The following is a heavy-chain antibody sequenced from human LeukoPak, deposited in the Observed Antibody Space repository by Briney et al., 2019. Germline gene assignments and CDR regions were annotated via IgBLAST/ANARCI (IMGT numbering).Heavy chain of an antibody. V-gene: IGHV3-23*01. J-gene: IGHJ4*02. CDR1: GFTFSSYG. D-gene: IGHD5-18*01. CDR3: ATYRQVMLPFES. Sequence: GGSLRLSCAASGFTFSSYGMSWVRQAPGKGLEWVSAISGSGGSTYYADSVKGRFTISRDNSKNTLYLQMNSLRAEDTAVYYCATYRQVMLPFESWGQGTLVTVSS. CDR2: ISGSGGST.